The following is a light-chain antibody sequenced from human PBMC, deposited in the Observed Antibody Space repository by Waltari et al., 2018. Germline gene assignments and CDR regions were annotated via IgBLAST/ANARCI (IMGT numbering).Light chain of an antibody. CDR2: GAS. J-gene: IGKJ4*01. Sequence: VMTQSPAALSVSSGASVTLPRKASQNIDNYLALYQQKPGQPPRLFIYGASTRATCVPASFSGSGSGSEFTLTISSLQSEDCAVFYCQQYNRWPPLTVGGGTKVEIK. CDR3: QQYNRWPPLT. V-gene: IGKV3-15*01. CDR1: QNIDNY.